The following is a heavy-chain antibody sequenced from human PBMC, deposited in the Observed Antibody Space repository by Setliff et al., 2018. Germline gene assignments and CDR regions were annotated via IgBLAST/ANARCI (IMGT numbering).Heavy chain of an antibody. CDR3: SRLVRYCTTTSCQRLSGDEY. J-gene: IGHJ4*02. V-gene: IGHV1-18*01. CDR2: ISAYSGKA. CDR1: GYTFSDYG. D-gene: IGHD2-2*01. Sequence: GASVKVSCKASGYTFSDYGITWVRQAPGQGLEWMGWISAYSGKAYYAQKLQDRATMTTDTSTGTAYSELRSLRSDDTAVYYCSRLVRYCTTTSCQRLSGDEYWGQGTLVTVSS.